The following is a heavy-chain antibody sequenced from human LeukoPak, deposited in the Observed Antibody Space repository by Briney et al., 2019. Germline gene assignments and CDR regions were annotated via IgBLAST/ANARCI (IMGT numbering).Heavy chain of an antibody. Sequence: PSETLSLTCTVSGGSISSYYWSWIRQPPGKGLEWIGYIYYSGSTNYNPSLKSLVTISVDTSKNQFSLKLSSVTAADTAVYYCARGLEMATDFDYWGQGTLVTVSS. J-gene: IGHJ4*02. V-gene: IGHV4-59*01. CDR2: IYYSGST. CDR3: ARGLEMATDFDY. CDR1: GGSISSYY. D-gene: IGHD5-12*01.